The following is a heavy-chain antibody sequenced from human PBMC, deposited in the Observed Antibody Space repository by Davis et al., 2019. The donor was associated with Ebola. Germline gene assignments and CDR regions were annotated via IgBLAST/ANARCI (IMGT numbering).Heavy chain of an antibody. CDR2: INPNDGRT. Sequence: ASVKVSCKVSGYTLTELSMHWVRQAPGQGLEWMGMINPNDGRTIYAQKFQGRVAVTRDTSTTTAYMELRSLRSDDTALYYCARGPAGDVVVTVPFDHWGQGTLVTVSS. V-gene: IGHV1-46*01. CDR3: ARGPAGDVVVTVPFDH. D-gene: IGHD2-21*02. CDR1: GYTLTELS. J-gene: IGHJ4*02.